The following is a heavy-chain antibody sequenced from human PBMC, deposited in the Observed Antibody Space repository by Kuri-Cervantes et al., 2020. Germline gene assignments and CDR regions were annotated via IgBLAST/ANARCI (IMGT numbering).Heavy chain of an antibody. Sequence: GGSLRLSCAASGFTFSSNWMTWVRQVPGKGLEWVANIKQDGSEQNYADSVKGRFTISRDNSKNTLYLQMNSLRAEDTAVYYCTYGSGSYYKTPFDYWGQGTLVTVSS. CDR3: TYGSGSYYKTPFDY. V-gene: IGHV3-7*01. D-gene: IGHD3-10*01. CDR1: GFTFSSNW. J-gene: IGHJ4*02. CDR2: IKQDGSEQ.